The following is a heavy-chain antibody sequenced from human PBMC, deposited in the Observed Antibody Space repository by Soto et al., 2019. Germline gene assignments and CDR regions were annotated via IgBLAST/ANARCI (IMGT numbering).Heavy chain of an antibody. V-gene: IGHV3-23*01. CDR1: GFTFSSYA. J-gene: IGHJ6*02. CDR2: ISGSGGST. Sequence: GSLRLSCAASGFTFSSYAMSWVRQAPGKGLEWASAISGSGGSTYYADSVKGRFTISRDNSKNTLYLQMNSLRAEDTAVYYCAKGLSYVYYGMDVWGQGTTVTVSS. CDR3: AKGLSYVYYGMDV. D-gene: IGHD3-16*01.